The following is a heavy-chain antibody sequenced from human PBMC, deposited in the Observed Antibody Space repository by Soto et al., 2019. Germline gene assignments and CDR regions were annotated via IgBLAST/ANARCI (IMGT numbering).Heavy chain of an antibody. Sequence: PSETLSLTCSVSGASISGYYWSWIRQPPGKGLECIGYIYYSGSTDYNPSLKSRVTISVDTSKNQFSLKLRSVTAADTAVYYCARSSSTSLFFDYWGQGALVTSP. CDR3: ARSSSTSLFFDY. CDR1: GASISGYY. D-gene: IGHD2-2*01. V-gene: IGHV4-59*01. CDR2: IYYSGST. J-gene: IGHJ4*02.